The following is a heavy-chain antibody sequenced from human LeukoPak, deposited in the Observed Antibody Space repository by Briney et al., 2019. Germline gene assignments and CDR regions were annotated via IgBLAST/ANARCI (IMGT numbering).Heavy chain of an antibody. Sequence: SETLSLTCTVSGGSISSGSYDWGWIRQPAGKGLEWIGRIYTSGSTNYNPSLKSRVTISVDTSKNQFSLKLSSVTAADAAVYYCASHIRLQGLRPWGQGTLVTVSS. D-gene: IGHD4-11*01. CDR1: GGSISSGSYD. CDR2: IYTSGST. V-gene: IGHV4-61*02. J-gene: IGHJ5*02. CDR3: ASHIRLQGLRP.